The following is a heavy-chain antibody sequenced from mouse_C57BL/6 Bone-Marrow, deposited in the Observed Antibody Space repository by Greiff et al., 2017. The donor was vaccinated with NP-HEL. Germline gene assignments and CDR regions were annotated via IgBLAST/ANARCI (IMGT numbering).Heavy chain of an antibody. CDR3: ARRDDYARGRAWFAY. Sequence: QVQLQQSGAELAKPGASVKLSCKASGYTFTSYWMHWVKQRPGQGLEWIGYINPSSGYTKYNQKFKDKATLTADKSSSTAYMQLSSLTYEDSAVDYCARRDDYARGRAWFAYWGQGTLVTVSA. CDR1: GYTFTSYW. V-gene: IGHV1-7*01. D-gene: IGHD2-4*01. CDR2: INPSSGYT. J-gene: IGHJ3*01.